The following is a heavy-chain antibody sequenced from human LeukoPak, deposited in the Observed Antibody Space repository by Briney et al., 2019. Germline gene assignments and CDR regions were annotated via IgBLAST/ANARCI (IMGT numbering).Heavy chain of an antibody. D-gene: IGHD5-18*01. CDR2: INSDGSST. J-gene: IGHJ4*02. Sequence: GGSLRLSCAASGFTFSSYWMHWVRQAPGKGLVWVSRINSDGSSTSYADSVKGRFTISRDNAKNTLYLQMNSLRAEDTAVYYCAKGNGGYSYSDYWGQGTLVTVSS. CDR3: AKGNGGYSYSDY. V-gene: IGHV3-74*01. CDR1: GFTFSSYW.